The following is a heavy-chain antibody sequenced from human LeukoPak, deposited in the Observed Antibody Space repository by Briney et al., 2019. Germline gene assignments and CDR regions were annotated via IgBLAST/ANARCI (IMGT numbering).Heavy chain of an antibody. V-gene: IGHV1-69*05. CDR2: IIPIFGTA. D-gene: IGHD2/OR15-2a*01. Sequence: AAVKVSSKASGGTLSSYAISWVRQAPGQGLEWMGGIIPIFGTANYAQKFQGRVTITTDESTSTAYMELSSLRSEDTAVYYCAREVPENFNFDYWGQGTLVTVSS. J-gene: IGHJ4*02. CDR3: AREVPENFNFDY. CDR1: GGTLSSYA.